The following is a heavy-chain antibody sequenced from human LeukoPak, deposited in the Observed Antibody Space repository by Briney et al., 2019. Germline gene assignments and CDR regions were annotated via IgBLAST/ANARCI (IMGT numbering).Heavy chain of an antibody. CDR2: IYYSGST. CDR1: GGSISSSSYY. Sequence: PSETLSLTCTVSGGSISSSSYYWGWIRQPPGKGLEWIGSIYYSGSTYYNPSLKSRVTISVDTSKNQFSLKLSSVTAADTAVYYCVRRWNGYNPIDYWGQGTLVTVSS. D-gene: IGHD5-24*01. V-gene: IGHV4-39*01. J-gene: IGHJ4*02. CDR3: VRRWNGYNPIDY.